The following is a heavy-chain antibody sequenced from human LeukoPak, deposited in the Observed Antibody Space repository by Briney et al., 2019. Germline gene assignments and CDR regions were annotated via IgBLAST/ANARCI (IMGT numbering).Heavy chain of an antibody. D-gene: IGHD1-1*01. Sequence: GGSLRLSCVVPGFTFSSYGMHWVRQAPGKGLEWVAVIWYDGSIQYYADSVKGRFTISRDISKNTLYLQMNSLRAEDTAVYYCARDNNFYFDYWGQGTLVTVSS. CDR2: IWYDGSIQ. CDR1: GFTFSSYG. J-gene: IGHJ4*02. V-gene: IGHV3-33*01. CDR3: ARDNNFYFDY.